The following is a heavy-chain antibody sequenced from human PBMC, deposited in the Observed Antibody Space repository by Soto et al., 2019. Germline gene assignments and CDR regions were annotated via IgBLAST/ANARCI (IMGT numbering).Heavy chain of an antibody. J-gene: IGHJ5*02. CDR1: GGTFNTSG. Sequence: SVKVSCKASGGTFNTSGISWVRQAPGQGIEWMGGIIPLFGTTNYAQRFKGRVTITADESTNTVHMELSSLRFGDTAIYYCARARGTSWYNWFDPWAQGTLVTVSA. CDR3: ARARGTSWYNWFDP. D-gene: IGHD1-26*01. CDR2: IIPLFGTT. V-gene: IGHV1-69*13.